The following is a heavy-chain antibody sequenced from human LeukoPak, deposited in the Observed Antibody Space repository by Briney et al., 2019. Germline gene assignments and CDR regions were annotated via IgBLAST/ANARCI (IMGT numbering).Heavy chain of an antibody. V-gene: IGHV3-33*01. D-gene: IGHD5-12*01. Sequence: GGSLRLSCAASGFTFSSFGIHWVRQAPGKGLEWVSLIWYDGSNQYYADSVKCRFTISRDNSKSTVYLQMNSLRAEDTAVYFCARDWADSGSDYWGQGTLVIVSS. CDR3: ARDWADSGSDY. CDR1: GFTFSSFG. J-gene: IGHJ4*02. CDR2: IWYDGSNQ.